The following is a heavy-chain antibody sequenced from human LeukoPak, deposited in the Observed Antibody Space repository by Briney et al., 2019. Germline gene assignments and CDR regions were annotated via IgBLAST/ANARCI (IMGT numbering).Heavy chain of an antibody. J-gene: IGHJ5*02. Sequence: GESLKISCKGSGYSFTSYWIGWVRQLPGKGLEWMGIIYPGDSDTRYSPSFQGQVSISADKSISTAYLQWSRLKASDTAMYYCARLPNFGAASNWFDPWGQGTLVTVSS. CDR1: GYSFTSYW. V-gene: IGHV5-51*01. D-gene: IGHD4/OR15-4a*01. CDR3: ARLPNFGAASNWFDP. CDR2: IYPGDSDT.